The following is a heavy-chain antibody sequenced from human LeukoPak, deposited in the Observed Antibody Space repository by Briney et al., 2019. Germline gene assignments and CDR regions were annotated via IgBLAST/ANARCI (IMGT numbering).Heavy chain of an antibody. Sequence: GGYLRLSCAASGFTFSSYWMSWVRQAPGKGLEWVANIKQDGSEKYYVDSVKGRFTISRDNAKNSLYLQMNSLRAEDTVVYYCARVYDILTGYLYYFDYGGQGTLVTVS. V-gene: IGHV3-7*03. CDR3: ARVYDILTGYLYYFDY. D-gene: IGHD3-9*01. J-gene: IGHJ4*02. CDR2: IKQDGSEK. CDR1: GFTFSSYW.